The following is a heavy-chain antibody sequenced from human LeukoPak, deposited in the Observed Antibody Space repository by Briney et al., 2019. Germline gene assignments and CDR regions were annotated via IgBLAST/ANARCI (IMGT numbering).Heavy chain of an antibody. CDR3: ARDNLRFDSSGYYDY. Sequence: ASVKVSCKASGYTFTSYGISWVRQAPGQGLEWMGWISAYNGNTNYAQKLQGRVTMTTDTSTSTAYMELRSLRSDDTAVYYCARDNLRFDSSGYYDYWGQGTLVTVSS. CDR1: GYTFTSYG. V-gene: IGHV1-18*01. D-gene: IGHD3-22*01. CDR2: ISAYNGNT. J-gene: IGHJ4*02.